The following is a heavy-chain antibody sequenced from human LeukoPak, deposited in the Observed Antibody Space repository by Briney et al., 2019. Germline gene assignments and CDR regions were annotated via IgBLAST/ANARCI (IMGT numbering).Heavy chain of an antibody. CDR1: GFTFSDYY. CDR3: ARAAEAVAGNQGYYYYMDV. V-gene: IGHV3-11*01. Sequence: GGSLRLSCAASGFTFSDYYMSWIRQAPGKGLEWVSYISSSGSTIYYADSVKGRFTISRDNSKNTLYLQMNSLRAEDTAVYYCARAAEAVAGNQGYYYYMDVWGKGTTVTVSS. CDR2: ISSSGSTI. J-gene: IGHJ6*03. D-gene: IGHD6-19*01.